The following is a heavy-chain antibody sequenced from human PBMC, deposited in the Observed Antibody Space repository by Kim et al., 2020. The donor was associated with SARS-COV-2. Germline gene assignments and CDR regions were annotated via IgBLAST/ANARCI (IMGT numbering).Heavy chain of an antibody. J-gene: IGHJ3*02. V-gene: IGHV5-10-1*01. CDR1: GYSFTSYW. CDR3: ARPSYDFWSGYYTQAETPDAFDI. D-gene: IGHD3-3*01. Sequence: GESLKISCKGSGYSFTSYWISWVRQMPGKGLEWMGRIDPSDSYTNYSPSFQGHVTISADKSISTAYLQWSSLKASDTAMYYCARPSYDFWSGYYTQAETPDAFDIWGQGTMVTVSS. CDR2: IDPSDSYT.